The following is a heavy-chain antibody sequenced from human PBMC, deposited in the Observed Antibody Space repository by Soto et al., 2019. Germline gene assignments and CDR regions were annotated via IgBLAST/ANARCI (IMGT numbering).Heavy chain of an antibody. CDR1: GFTFSSYA. D-gene: IGHD6-19*01. V-gene: IGHV3-30-3*01. CDR3: ARELGYSSRYFDY. Sequence: PGGSLRLSCAASGFTFSSYAMRWVRQAPGKGLEWVAVISYDGSNKYYADSVKGRFTISRDNSKNTLYLQMNSLRAEDTAVYYCARELGYSSRYFDYWGQGTLVTVSS. CDR2: ISYDGSNK. J-gene: IGHJ4*02.